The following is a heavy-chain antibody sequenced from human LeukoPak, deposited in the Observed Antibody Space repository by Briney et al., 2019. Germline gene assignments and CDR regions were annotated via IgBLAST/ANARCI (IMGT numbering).Heavy chain of an antibody. J-gene: IGHJ4*02. V-gene: IGHV3-23*01. Sequence: PGGSLGLSCAASGFTFSSYAMSWVRQAPGKGLEWVSAISGSGGSTYYADSVKGRFTISRDNSKNTLYLQMNSLRAEDTAVYYCAKSPTYYDILTGYYSGYYFDYWGQGTLVTVSS. CDR1: GFTFSSYA. CDR2: ISGSGGST. D-gene: IGHD3-9*01. CDR3: AKSPTYYDILTGYYSGYYFDY.